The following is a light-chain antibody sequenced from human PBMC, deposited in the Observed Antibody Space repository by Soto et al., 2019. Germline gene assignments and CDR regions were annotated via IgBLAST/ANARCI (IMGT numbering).Light chain of an antibody. CDR2: AAS. Sequence: AVQMTQSTSSLSASVGDRVTITCRASQDIRNELGWYQQKPGKAPRLLIYAASTLQSGVPSRFSGSGSGADFTLTISRLQPEDFASYYCLQDYSYPRTFGPGTKVEIK. V-gene: IGKV1-6*02. CDR1: QDIRNE. J-gene: IGKJ1*01. CDR3: LQDYSYPRT.